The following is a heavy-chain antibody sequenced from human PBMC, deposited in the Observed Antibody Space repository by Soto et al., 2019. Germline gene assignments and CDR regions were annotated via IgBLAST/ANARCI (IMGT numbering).Heavy chain of an antibody. Sequence: GGSLRLSCAASGFTFSSYWMHWVRQAPGKGLVWFSRINSDGSSTSYADSVKGRFTISRDNAKNTLYLQMNSLRAEDTAVYYCASTIAAAYWGQGTLVTVSS. CDR1: GFTFSSYW. CDR2: INSDGSST. CDR3: ASTIAAAY. J-gene: IGHJ4*02. V-gene: IGHV3-74*01. D-gene: IGHD6-13*01.